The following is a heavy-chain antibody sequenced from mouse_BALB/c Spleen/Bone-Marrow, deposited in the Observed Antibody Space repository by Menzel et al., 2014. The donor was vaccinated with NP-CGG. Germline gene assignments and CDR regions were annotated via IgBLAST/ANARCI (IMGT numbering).Heavy chain of an antibody. V-gene: IGHV3-6*02. D-gene: IGHD2-14*01. Sequence: VQLQQSGPGLVKPSQSLSLTCSVTGYSITSGYYWNWIRQFPGNKLEWMGYISYDGSNNYNPSLKNRISITRDTSKNQFFLKLNSVTTEDTATYYCARGRYGYLFAYWGQGTLVTVSA. CDR3: ARGRYGYLFAY. J-gene: IGHJ3*01. CDR1: GYSITSGYY. CDR2: ISYDGSN.